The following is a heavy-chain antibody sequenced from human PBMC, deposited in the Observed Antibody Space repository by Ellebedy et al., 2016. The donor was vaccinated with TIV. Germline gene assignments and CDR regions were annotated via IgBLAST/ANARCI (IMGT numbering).Heavy chain of an antibody. CDR3: AREGAHGYFQH. V-gene: IGHV4-59*01. J-gene: IGHJ1*01. Sequence: MPSETLSLTCTASGVSISSYYWSWIRQPPGKGLHWIGFIFYSGSTNYNPSPKSRVTSSVETSKNQCSLKLRSVTAADTAVYYCAREGAHGYFQHWGQGTPVTVSA. D-gene: IGHD4/OR15-4a*01. CDR1: GVSISSYY. CDR2: IFYSGST.